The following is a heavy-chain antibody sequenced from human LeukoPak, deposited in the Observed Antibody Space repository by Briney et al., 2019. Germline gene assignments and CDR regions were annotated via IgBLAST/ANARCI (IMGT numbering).Heavy chain of an antibody. Sequence: GGSLRLSCAASGFTLSNHWMHWVRQAPGKGLVWVSRTNRDDSDTSYADSVKGRFTISRDKAKSTLYLQMNSLRVEDTAVYYCARSANYFDTSGQDYWGQGTLVTVSS. V-gene: IGHV3-74*01. CDR1: GFTLSNHW. CDR2: TNRDDSDT. J-gene: IGHJ4*02. CDR3: ARSANYFDTSGQDY. D-gene: IGHD3-22*01.